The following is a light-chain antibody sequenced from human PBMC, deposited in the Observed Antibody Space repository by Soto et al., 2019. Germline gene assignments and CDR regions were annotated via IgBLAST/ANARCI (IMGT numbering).Light chain of an antibody. Sequence: EIVLTQSLGTLSLSPGERATLSCRASQSISSNLAWYQQKPGQAPRLLIYGASNRATGIPDRFSGSGSGTDFTLTISRLEPEDFAVYYCQQYGSSGTFGQGTKVDIK. CDR1: QSISSN. CDR2: GAS. CDR3: QQYGSSGT. J-gene: IGKJ1*01. V-gene: IGKV3-20*01.